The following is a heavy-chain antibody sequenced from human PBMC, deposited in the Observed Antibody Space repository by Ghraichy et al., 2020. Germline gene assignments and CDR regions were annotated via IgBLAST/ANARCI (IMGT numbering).Heavy chain of an antibody. CDR1: GYTLTELS. CDR3: ATGSSVGALGWFDP. Sequence: ASVKVSCKVSGYTLTELSMHWVRQAPGKGLEWMGGFDPEDGETIYAQKFQGRVTMTEDTSTDTAYMELSSLRSEDTAVYYCATGSSVGALGWFDPWGQGTMVXVCX. J-gene: IGHJ5*02. V-gene: IGHV1-24*01. D-gene: IGHD1-26*01. CDR2: FDPEDGET.